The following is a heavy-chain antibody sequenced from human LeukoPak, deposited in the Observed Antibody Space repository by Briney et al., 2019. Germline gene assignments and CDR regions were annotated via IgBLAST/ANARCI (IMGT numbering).Heavy chain of an antibody. CDR2: ISSSGSTI. CDR3: ARVILGGLPYFDY. CDR1: GFTFSSYE. D-gene: IGHD3-16*01. J-gene: IGHJ4*02. V-gene: IGHV3-48*03. Sequence: GGSLRLSCAASGFTFSSYEMNWVRQAPGKGLEWVSYISSSGSTIYYADSVKGRFTISRDNAKNSLYLQMNSLRAEDTAVYYCARVILGGLPYFDYWGQGTLVTVSS.